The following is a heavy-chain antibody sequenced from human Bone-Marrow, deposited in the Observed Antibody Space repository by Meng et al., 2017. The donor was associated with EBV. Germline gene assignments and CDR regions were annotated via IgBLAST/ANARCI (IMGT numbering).Heavy chain of an antibody. J-gene: IGHJ4*02. CDR1: GYTFTSYD. CDR2: MNPNSGNT. V-gene: IGHV1-8*01. Sequence: VQLVQSGGEVEQPGDSVKVPCKASGYTFTSYDINWVRQDTGQGLEWMGWMNPNSGNTGYAQKFQGRVTMTRNTSISTDYMELSSLRSEDTAVYDCAREGENYWGQGTLVTVSS. CDR3: AREGENY. D-gene: IGHD3-10*01.